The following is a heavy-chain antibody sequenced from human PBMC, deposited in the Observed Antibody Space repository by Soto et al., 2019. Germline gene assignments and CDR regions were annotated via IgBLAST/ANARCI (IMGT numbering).Heavy chain of an antibody. CDR3: AKVFFPTAPTVGAFDI. Sequence: GGSLSLSCSASGFTVSSYAMSWVRQAPGKGLEWVSAISGSGGGTYYAYSVKGRFTISRDNSKNTLYLQMNSLRAEDTAVYYCAKVFFPTAPTVGAFDIWGQGTMVTVSS. D-gene: IGHD2-21*02. V-gene: IGHV3-23*01. J-gene: IGHJ3*02. CDR1: GFTVSSYA. CDR2: ISGSGGGT.